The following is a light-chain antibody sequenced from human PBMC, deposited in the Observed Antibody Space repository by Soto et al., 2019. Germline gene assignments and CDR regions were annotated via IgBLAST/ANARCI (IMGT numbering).Light chain of an antibody. V-gene: IGKV1-17*01. CDR2: AAS. CDR3: QQYNSWPWT. J-gene: IGKJ1*01. Sequence: DIQMTQSPSSLSASVGDRVTITCRASQSISINLSWYQQKPGKAPQLLIYAASSLQSGVPSRFSGSGSGTEFTLTISSLQPDDFATYYCQQYNSWPWTFGQGTKVDIK. CDR1: QSISIN.